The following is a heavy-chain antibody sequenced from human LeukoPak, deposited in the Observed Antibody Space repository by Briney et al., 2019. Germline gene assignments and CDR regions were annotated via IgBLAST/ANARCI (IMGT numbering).Heavy chain of an antibody. J-gene: IGHJ4*02. CDR3: ASQLAAGTTAADY. CDR2: IYYSGST. Sequence: SETLSLTCTVSGGSISSGDYYWSWIRQPPGKGLEWIGYIYYSGSTYYNPSLKSRVTISVDTSKNQFSLKLSSVTAADTAVYYCASQLAAGTTAADYWGQGTLVTVSS. D-gene: IGHD6-13*01. CDR1: GGSISSGDYY. V-gene: IGHV4-30-4*01.